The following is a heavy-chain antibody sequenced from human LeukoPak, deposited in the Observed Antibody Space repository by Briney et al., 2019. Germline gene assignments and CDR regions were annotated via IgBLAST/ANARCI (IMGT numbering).Heavy chain of an antibody. CDR2: INSDGSST. CDR3: AREVACSGGSCYSRFFDY. J-gene: IGHJ4*02. D-gene: IGHD2-15*01. CDR1: GFTFSSYW. V-gene: IGHV3-74*01. Sequence: GGSLRLSCAASGFTFSSYWMHWVRQAPGKGLVWVSRINSDGSSTNYADSVKGRFTISRDNAKNTLYLQMNSLRAEDTAVYCCAREVACSGGSCYSRFFDYWGQGTLVTVSS.